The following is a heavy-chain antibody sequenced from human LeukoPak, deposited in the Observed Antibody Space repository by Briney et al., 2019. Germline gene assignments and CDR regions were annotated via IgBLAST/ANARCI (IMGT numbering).Heavy chain of an antibody. Sequence: SSVKVSCKASVYTFTTSGISWVRQAPGQERECVGWMSGYNANRNDAKKIQSRVTMTTDTTESTIYMDLRSLRTDDTAVYYCARGEVRRAVAGYFDNWGQGTLVTVSS. CDR2: MSGYNANR. CDR3: ARGEVRRAVAGYFDN. J-gene: IGHJ4*02. CDR1: VYTFTTSG. V-gene: IGHV1-18*01. D-gene: IGHD6-19*01.